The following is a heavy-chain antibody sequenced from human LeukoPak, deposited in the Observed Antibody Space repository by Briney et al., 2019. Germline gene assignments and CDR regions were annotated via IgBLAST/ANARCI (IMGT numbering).Heavy chain of an antibody. CDR3: AGDGVAAADRGDWFDP. V-gene: IGHV4-59*01. CDR1: GGSISSYY. D-gene: IGHD6-13*01. J-gene: IGHJ5*02. Sequence: TSETLSLTCTVSGGSISSYYWSWIRQPPGKGLEWIGYIYYSGSTNYNPSLKSRVTISVDTSKNQFSLKLSSVTAADTAVYYCAGDGVAAADRGDWFDPWGQGTLVTVSS. CDR2: IYYSGST.